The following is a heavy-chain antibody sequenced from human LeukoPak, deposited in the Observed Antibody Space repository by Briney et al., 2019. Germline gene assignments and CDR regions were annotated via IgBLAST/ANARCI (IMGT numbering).Heavy chain of an antibody. CDR1: GFSFNNYA. Sequence: GGSLRLSCVASGFSFNNYAMNWVRQAPGKGLEWVSLIIGSSGSTFYADSVKGRFTISRDNAKNSLYLQMDSLRVEDTAVYYCASGGHVDYCGQGTLVTVSS. J-gene: IGHJ4*02. CDR3: ASGGHVDY. V-gene: IGHV3-23*01. CDR2: IIGSSGST. D-gene: IGHD3-10*01.